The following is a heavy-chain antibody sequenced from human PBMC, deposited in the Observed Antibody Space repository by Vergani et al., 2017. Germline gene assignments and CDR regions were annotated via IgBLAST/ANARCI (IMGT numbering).Heavy chain of an antibody. Sequence: QVQLQQWGAGLLKPSETLSLTCAVYGGSFSGYYWSWIRQPPGKGLEWIGEINYSGSTNYNPSLKSRVTISTDTAKNHFSLKLSSVTAADTAVYYCARGRVLRGVIPGYWGQGSLVTVSS. CDR1: GGSFSGYY. D-gene: IGHD3-10*01. CDR2: INYSGST. CDR3: ARGRVLRGVIPGY. J-gene: IGHJ4*02. V-gene: IGHV4-34*01.